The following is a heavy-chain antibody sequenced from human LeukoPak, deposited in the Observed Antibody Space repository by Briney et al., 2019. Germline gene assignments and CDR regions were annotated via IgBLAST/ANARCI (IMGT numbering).Heavy chain of an antibody. Sequence: GRSLRLSCTASGFTFVNYGFHWGRQAPVKALEWVAFISYNGNQKYGDSVKGRFTLSRDNYKNTLYLQMNSLRHADPAVYYCAKELGTGVVGQRVDYWGQGTLVTVSS. J-gene: IGHJ4*02. CDR3: AKELGTGVVGQRVDY. CDR2: ISYNGNQ. D-gene: IGHD2-2*01. V-gene: IGHV3-30*18. CDR1: GFTFVNYG.